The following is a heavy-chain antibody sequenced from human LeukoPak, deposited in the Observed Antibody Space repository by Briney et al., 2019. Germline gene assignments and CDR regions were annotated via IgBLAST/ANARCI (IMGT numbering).Heavy chain of an antibody. D-gene: IGHD2-15*01. V-gene: IGHV1-2*02. J-gene: IGHJ4*02. CDR3: ARASYCGGGCYYYFDN. Sequence: ASVKVSFKASGYTFTDNYLHWVRQAPGQGLEWMGWLNPNSGATRFAQKFQGRVTMTRDTSISTAYMEVSSLISDDTAVYYCARASYCGGGCYYYFDNWGQGTLLTVPS. CDR2: LNPNSGAT. CDR1: GYTFTDNY.